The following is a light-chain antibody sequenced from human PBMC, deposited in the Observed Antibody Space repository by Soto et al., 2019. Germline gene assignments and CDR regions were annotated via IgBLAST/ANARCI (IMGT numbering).Light chain of an antibody. V-gene: IGKV3-15*01. CDR1: QRVYNN. Sequence: EIVMAQAPATLSVSPGERVTVSCRSSQRVYNNLAWYQQKPGQAPRLLIYGASTRATGIPARFSGSGSGTEFTLTISSLQSEDFAVYFCQQYNNWPPVTFGPGTKVDIK. CDR2: GAS. CDR3: QQYNNWPPVT. J-gene: IGKJ3*01.